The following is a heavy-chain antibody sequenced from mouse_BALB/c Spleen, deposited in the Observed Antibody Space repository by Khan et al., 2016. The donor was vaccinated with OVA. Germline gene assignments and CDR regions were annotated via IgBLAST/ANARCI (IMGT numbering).Heavy chain of an antibody. CDR1: GFTFSSFG. V-gene: IGHV5-17*02. J-gene: IGHJ1*01. D-gene: IGHD2-1*01. CDR2: MSSGSSTI. Sequence: EVELVESGGGLVQPGGSRKLSCAASGFTFSSFGMHWVRQAPKKGLEWVAYMSSGSSTIYYVDTVKGRFTISRDNPQNTLFLQMTSLRSEDTGMYYCVRSGGNFHWYFDVWGAGTSVTVSA. CDR3: VRSGGNFHWYFDV.